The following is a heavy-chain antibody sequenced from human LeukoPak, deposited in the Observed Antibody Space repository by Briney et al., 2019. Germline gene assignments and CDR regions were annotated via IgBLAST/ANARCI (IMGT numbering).Heavy chain of an antibody. Sequence: TPSETLSLTCSVSGDSINSYYWSWIRQPPGKGLEWLGYIHYSGSTKYNPSLESRVTISLDTAKNQFSLRLSSLTAADTAVYYCARGEGQAVSAFDYWGQGMLVTVSS. J-gene: IGHJ4*02. CDR1: GDSINSYY. D-gene: IGHD2-21*02. CDR3: ARGEGQAVSAFDY. CDR2: IHYSGST. V-gene: IGHV4-59*01.